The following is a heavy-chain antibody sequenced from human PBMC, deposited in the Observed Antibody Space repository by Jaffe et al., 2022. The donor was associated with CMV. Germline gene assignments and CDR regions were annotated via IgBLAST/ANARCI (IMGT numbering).Heavy chain of an antibody. V-gene: IGHV3-11*01. J-gene: IGHJ4*02. CDR3: ARMRAQGGSSWYSPLYYFDY. CDR1: GFTFSDYY. D-gene: IGHD6-13*01. Sequence: QVQLVESGGGLVKPGGSLRLSCAASGFTFSDYYMSWIRQAPGKGLEWVSYISSSGSTIYYADSVKGRFTISRDNAKNSLYLQMNSLRAEDTAVYYCARMRAQGGSSWYSPLYYFDYWGQGTLVTVSS. CDR2: ISSSGSTI.